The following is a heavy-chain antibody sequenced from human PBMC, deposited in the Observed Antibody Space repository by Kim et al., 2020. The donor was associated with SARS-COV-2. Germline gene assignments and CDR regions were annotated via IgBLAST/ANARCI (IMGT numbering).Heavy chain of an antibody. CDR1: GYTFTSYG. CDR3: ARVNGSGHRENWFDP. V-gene: IGHV1-18*01. Sequence: ASVKVSCKASGYTFTSYGISWVRQAPGQGLEWMGWISAYNGNTNYAQKLQGRVTMTTDTSTSTAYMELRSLRSDDTAVYYCARVNGSGHRENWFDPWGQGTLVTVSS. CDR2: ISAYNGNT. D-gene: IGHD6-19*01. J-gene: IGHJ5*02.